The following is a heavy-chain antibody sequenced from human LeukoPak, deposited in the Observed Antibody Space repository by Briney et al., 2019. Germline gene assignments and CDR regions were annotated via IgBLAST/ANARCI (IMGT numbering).Heavy chain of an antibody. V-gene: IGHV3-30*02. CDR3: AKDPDPPGNYFDY. D-gene: IGHD1-14*01. CDR1: GFTFSSYG. Sequence: GGSLRLSCAASGFTFSSYGMHRVRQAPGKGLEWVAFIRYDGSNKYYADSVKGRFTISRDNSKNTLYLQMNSLRAEDTAVYYCAKDPDPPGNYFDYWGQGTLVTVSS. J-gene: IGHJ4*02. CDR2: IRYDGSNK.